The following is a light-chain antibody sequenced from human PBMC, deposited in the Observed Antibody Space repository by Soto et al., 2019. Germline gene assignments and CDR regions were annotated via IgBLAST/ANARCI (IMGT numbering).Light chain of an antibody. J-gene: IGKJ3*01. Sequence: DIQMTQSPSSLSASVGDRVTITCQASQGISNYLNWYQQKPGKAPKLVISDASNLETGAPSRFSGSGSGTDFHFTISSLQPEDIGTYFCQQYDNLPLSFGPGTTVEI. CDR3: QQYDNLPLS. V-gene: IGKV1-33*01. CDR1: QGISNY. CDR2: DAS.